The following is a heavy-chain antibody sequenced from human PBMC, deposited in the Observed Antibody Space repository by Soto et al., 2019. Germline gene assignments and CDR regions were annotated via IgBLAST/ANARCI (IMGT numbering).Heavy chain of an antibody. Sequence: QVQLVESGGGVVQPGRSLRLSCAASGFTFSSYGMHWVRQAPGKGLEWVAVISYDGSNKYYADSVKGRFTISRDNSKYTLYLQMNSLRAEDTAVYYCAKDWAMVRGAQVYYYYGMDVWGQGTTVTVSS. D-gene: IGHD3-10*01. V-gene: IGHV3-30*18. J-gene: IGHJ6*02. CDR2: ISYDGSNK. CDR3: AKDWAMVRGAQVYYYYGMDV. CDR1: GFTFSSYG.